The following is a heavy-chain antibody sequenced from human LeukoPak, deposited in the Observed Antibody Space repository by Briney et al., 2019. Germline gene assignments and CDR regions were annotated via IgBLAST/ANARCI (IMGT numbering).Heavy chain of an antibody. D-gene: IGHD3-10*01. Sequence: ASVKVSCKASGYAFTGYYMHWVRQAPGQGLECMGWINPNSGGTNYAQKFQGRVTMTRDTSISTAYMELSRLRSDDTAVYYCARDLWFGEFPNWFDPWGQGTLVTVSS. J-gene: IGHJ5*02. CDR2: INPNSGGT. CDR1: GYAFTGYY. CDR3: ARDLWFGEFPNWFDP. V-gene: IGHV1-2*02.